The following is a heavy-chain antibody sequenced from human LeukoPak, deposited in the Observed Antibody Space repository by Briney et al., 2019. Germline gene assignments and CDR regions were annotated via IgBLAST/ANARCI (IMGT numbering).Heavy chain of an antibody. Sequence: SVKVSCKASGYTFTGHYVNWVRQASGQGLEWMGGIIPIFGTANYAQKFQGRVTITADESTSTAYMELSSLRSEDTAVYYCARSGMGSGRYYFDYWGQGTLVTVSS. D-gene: IGHD6-19*01. V-gene: IGHV1-69*13. CDR3: ARSGMGSGRYYFDY. J-gene: IGHJ4*02. CDR1: GYTFTGHY. CDR2: IIPIFGTA.